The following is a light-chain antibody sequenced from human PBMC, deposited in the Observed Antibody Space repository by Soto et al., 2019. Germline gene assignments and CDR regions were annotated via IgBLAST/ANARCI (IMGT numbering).Light chain of an antibody. CDR3: MQALQTPPYT. J-gene: IGKJ2*01. Sequence: DIVMTQSPLSLPVTPGEPASIYCRASQSLLHSNGQNYLDWYLQKPGQSPQLLIYLGSNRASGVPDRFSGRGSGTDFTLRISRVEAEDVGIYYCMQALQTPPYTFGLGTKLEIE. CDR1: QSLLHSNGQNY. V-gene: IGKV2-28*01. CDR2: LGS.